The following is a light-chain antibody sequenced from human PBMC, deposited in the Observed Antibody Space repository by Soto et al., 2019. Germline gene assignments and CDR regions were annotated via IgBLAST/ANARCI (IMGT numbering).Light chain of an antibody. CDR3: AAWDDSLNGVV. V-gene: IGLV1-44*01. CDR1: SSNIGSNT. J-gene: IGLJ2*01. Sequence: QLVLTQPPSRSGTPGQRVTISCSGSSSNIGSNTINWYLQLPGTAPKLLIYGNNLRPSGVPDRFSGSKSGTSASLAISGLQSQDEADYYCAAWDDSLNGVVFGGGTKVTVL. CDR2: GNN.